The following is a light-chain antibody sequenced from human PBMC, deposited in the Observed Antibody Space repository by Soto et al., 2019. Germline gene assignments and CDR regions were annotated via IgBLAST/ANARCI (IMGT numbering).Light chain of an antibody. CDR1: QSISSPY. Sequence: EIVLTQSPGTLSLSPVERATLSCRASQSISSPYLAWYQQKPGQAPRLLIDGASSRATGVPDRFSGSGSGTDFTLTISRLKPEDFAVYYCQQYDSWTFGQGTKVDIK. CDR3: QQYDSWT. J-gene: IGKJ1*01. CDR2: GAS. V-gene: IGKV3-20*01.